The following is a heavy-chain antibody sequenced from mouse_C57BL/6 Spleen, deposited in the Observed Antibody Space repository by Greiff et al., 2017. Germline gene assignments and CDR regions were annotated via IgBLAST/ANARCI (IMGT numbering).Heavy chain of an antibody. D-gene: IGHD2-14*01. CDR1: GYTFTSYW. CDR2: IHPNSGST. J-gene: IGHJ3*01. Sequence: VQLQQSGAELVKPGASVKLSCKASGYTFTSYWMHWVKQRPGQGLEWIGMIHPNSGSTNYNEKFKSKATLTVDKSSSTAYMQLSSLTSEDSAVYYCARSRGYDEGFAYWGQGTLVTVSA. CDR3: ARSRGYDEGFAY. V-gene: IGHV1-64*01.